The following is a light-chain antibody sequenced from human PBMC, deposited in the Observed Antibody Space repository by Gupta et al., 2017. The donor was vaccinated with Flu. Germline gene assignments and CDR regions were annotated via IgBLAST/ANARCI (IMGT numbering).Light chain of an antibody. CDR1: NSDVGAHNY. J-gene: IGLJ2*01. Sequence: QSALTQPRSVSGSPGQSVAISCTGTNSDVGAHNYVSWYQQHPGKAPKLLIYDVTLRPSGVPGRFSGSKSGDTASLTISGLQAEDEADYYCCSYAGSYFYVAFGGGTKLTVL. CDR2: DVT. V-gene: IGLV2-11*01. CDR3: CSYAGSYFYVA.